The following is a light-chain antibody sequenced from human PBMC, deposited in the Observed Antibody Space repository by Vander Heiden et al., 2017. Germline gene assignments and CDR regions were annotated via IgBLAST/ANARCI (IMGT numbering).Light chain of an antibody. V-gene: IGKV1-39*01. CDR3: QQSDSTPPYT. CDR2: AAS. CDR1: QSISSY. Sequence: DIPMTQSPSSLSASVGDRVTITCRASQSISSYLNWYQQKPGKAPKLLIYAASSLQSGVPSRFSGSGSGTDVTLTISSLQPEDFATYYCQQSDSTPPYTFGQGTKLEIK. J-gene: IGKJ2*01.